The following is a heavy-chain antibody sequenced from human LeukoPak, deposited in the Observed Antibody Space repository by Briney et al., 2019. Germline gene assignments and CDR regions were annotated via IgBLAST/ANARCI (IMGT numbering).Heavy chain of an antibody. CDR2: INHSGST. J-gene: IGHJ4*02. Sequence: PSETLSLTCAVYGRSFSGYYWSWIRQPPGKGLEWIGEINHSGSTSYNPSLKSRVTISVDTSKNQFSLKLSSVTAADTAVYYCARRLGVETYFDSWGQGILVTVSS. D-gene: IGHD3-10*01. CDR1: GRSFSGYY. CDR3: ARRLGVETYFDS. V-gene: IGHV4-34*01.